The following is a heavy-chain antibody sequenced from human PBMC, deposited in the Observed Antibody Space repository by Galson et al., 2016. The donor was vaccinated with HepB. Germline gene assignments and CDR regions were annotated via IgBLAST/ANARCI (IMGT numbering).Heavy chain of an antibody. D-gene: IGHD1-7*01. CDR3: ARDLALGTELVGEDV. Sequence: SVKVSCKASGYTFTDYFLHWVRQAPGQGLEWMGWINPYSGATNYAQTFQGRVTMTRDTSITTIYMEVSSLTSDDTAVYSCARDLALGTELVGEDVWGQGTTVIVSS. J-gene: IGHJ6*02. CDR1: GYTFTDYF. CDR2: INPYSGAT. V-gene: IGHV1-2*02.